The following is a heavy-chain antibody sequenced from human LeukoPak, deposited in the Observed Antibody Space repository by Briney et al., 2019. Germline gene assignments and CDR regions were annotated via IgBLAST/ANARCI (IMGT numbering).Heavy chain of an antibody. CDR1: GFTFDDYG. Sequence: PGGSLRLSCAASGFTFDDYGMSWVRQAPGKGLEWVSGINWNGGSTGYADSVKGRSTISRDNAKNSLYLQMNSLRAEDTALYYCARVPRSGSYSSYWGQGTLVTVSS. CDR3: ARVPRSGSYSSY. D-gene: IGHD1-26*01. V-gene: IGHV3-20*04. J-gene: IGHJ4*02. CDR2: INWNGGST.